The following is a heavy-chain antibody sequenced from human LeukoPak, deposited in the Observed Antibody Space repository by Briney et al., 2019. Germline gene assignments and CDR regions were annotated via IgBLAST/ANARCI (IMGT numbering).Heavy chain of an antibody. Sequence: SETLSLTCTVSGGSISSGSYYWSWIRQPAGKGLEWIGRIYTSGSTNYNPSLKSRVTISVDTSKNQFSLKLSSVTAADTAVYYCARHRFVEKPRQKRLGTYFDYWGQGTLVTVSS. CDR2: IYTSGST. D-gene: IGHD7-27*01. CDR1: GGSISSGSYY. J-gene: IGHJ4*02. CDR3: ARHRFVEKPRQKRLGTYFDY. V-gene: IGHV4-61*02.